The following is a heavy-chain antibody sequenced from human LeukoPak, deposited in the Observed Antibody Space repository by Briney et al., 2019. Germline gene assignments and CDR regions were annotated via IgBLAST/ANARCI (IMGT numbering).Heavy chain of an antibody. Sequence: GGSLRLSCAASGFTFSSYGMHWVRQAPGKGLEWVSVIYSGGSTYYADSVKGRFTISRDYSKNTLYLQMNRLRAEDTAVYYCARVASYGDHANYNYYYMDVWGKGTTVTISS. V-gene: IGHV3-53*01. CDR3: ARVASYGDHANYNYYYMDV. J-gene: IGHJ6*03. CDR2: IYSGGST. CDR1: GFTFSSYG. D-gene: IGHD4-17*01.